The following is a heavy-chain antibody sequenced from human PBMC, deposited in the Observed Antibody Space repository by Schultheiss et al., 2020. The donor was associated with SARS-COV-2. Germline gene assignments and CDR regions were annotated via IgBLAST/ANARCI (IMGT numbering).Heavy chain of an antibody. D-gene: IGHD1-26*01. CDR2: IYYSGST. J-gene: IGHJ4*02. CDR3: ARGLGIVGATTFDY. Sequence: SETLSLTCAVYGGSFSSYYWSWIRQPPGKGLEWIEYIYYSGSTNYNPSLKSRVTISVDTSKNQFSLKLSSVTAADTAVYYCARGLGIVGATTFDYWGQGTLVTVSS. V-gene: IGHV4-59*01. CDR1: GGSFSSYY.